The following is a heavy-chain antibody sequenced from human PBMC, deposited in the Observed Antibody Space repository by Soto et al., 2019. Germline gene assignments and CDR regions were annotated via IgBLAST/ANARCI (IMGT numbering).Heavy chain of an antibody. J-gene: IGHJ6*02. D-gene: IGHD2-15*01. CDR1: GGTFSSYA. CDR2: IIPIFGTA. CDR3: ANRYCSGGSCHNAYYYGMDV. V-gene: IGHV1-69*06. Sequence: ASVKVSCKASGGTFSSYAISCVRQAPGQGLEWMGGIIPIFGTANYAQKFQGRVTITADKSTSTAYMELSSLRSEDTAVYYCANRYCSGGSCHNAYYYGMDVWGQGTTVTVSS.